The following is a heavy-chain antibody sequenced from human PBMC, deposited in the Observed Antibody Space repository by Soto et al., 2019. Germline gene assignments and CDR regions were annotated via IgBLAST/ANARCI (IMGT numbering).Heavy chain of an antibody. J-gene: IGHJ3*02. CDR2: ISSNGGST. CDR3: ARDQGYYYDSSGYMSPNDAFDI. Sequence: PGGSLRLSCAASGFTFSSYAMHWVRQAPGKGLEYVSAISSNGGSTYYANSVKGRFTISRDNSKNTLYLQMGSLRAEDMAVYYCARDQGYYYDSSGYMSPNDAFDIWGQGTMVTVSS. D-gene: IGHD3-22*01. CDR1: GFTFSSYA. V-gene: IGHV3-64*01.